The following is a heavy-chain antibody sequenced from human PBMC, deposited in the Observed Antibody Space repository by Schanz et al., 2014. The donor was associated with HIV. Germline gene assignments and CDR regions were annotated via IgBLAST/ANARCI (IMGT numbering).Heavy chain of an antibody. CDR2: ISYDGRNK. J-gene: IGHJ6*02. V-gene: IGHV3-30*18. D-gene: IGHD3-22*01. Sequence: VQVVESGGGVVQPGRSLKLSCAASGFTFSNYGMHWVRQAPGKGLEWVAVISYDGRNKYFGHSVKGQFTISRDNSKNTLYLQMKSPRAADTAVYYCAKDRNYYDDKYWGKGNYYYYYGMDVWGQGTTVIVSS. CDR1: GFTFSNYG. CDR3: AKDRNYYDDKYWGKGNYYYYYGMDV.